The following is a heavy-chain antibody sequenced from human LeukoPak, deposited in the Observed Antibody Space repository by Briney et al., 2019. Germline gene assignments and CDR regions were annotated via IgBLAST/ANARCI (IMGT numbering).Heavy chain of an antibody. CDR2: ISSSGSTI. Sequence: GGSLRLSCTASGFTFSSYSMNWVRQAPGKGLEWVSYISSSGSTIYYADSVKGRFTISRDNAKNSLYLQMNSLRAEDTAVYYCASDLSLYCSGGSCYSLNYWGQGTLVTASS. CDR1: GFTFSSYS. J-gene: IGHJ4*02. D-gene: IGHD2-15*01. CDR3: ASDLSLYCSGGSCYSLNY. V-gene: IGHV3-48*04.